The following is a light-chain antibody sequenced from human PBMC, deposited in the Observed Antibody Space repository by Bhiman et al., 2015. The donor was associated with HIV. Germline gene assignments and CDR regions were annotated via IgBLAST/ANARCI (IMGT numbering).Light chain of an antibody. V-gene: IGLV6-57*01. J-gene: IGLJ3*02. Sequence: NFMLTQPHSVSESPGKTVTISCTRSSGSIASNYVQWYQQRPGSSPTIVIYEDDQRPSGVPDRFSGSIDSSSNSASLTISGLKTEDEADYYCQSYHSDKEFGGGTKLDRP. CDR3: QSYHSDKE. CDR2: EDD. CDR1: SGSIASNY.